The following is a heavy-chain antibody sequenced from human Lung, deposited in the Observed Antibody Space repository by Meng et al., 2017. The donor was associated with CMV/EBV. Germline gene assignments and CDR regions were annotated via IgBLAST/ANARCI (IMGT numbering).Heavy chain of an antibody. J-gene: IGHJ6*02. CDR1: GYRFTSYW. D-gene: IGHD3-16*01. CDR2: IYPDDSDT. V-gene: IGHV5-51*01. CDR3: ARLGVTRAVGYYCDVLDV. Sequence: SXKGSGYRFTSYWISWVRQMPGKGLDWMGIIYPDDSDTRYSPSFQGQVTISADKSISTAYLQWRSLKASDTANYYCARLGVTRAVGYYCDVLDVWGQGTXVTGSS.